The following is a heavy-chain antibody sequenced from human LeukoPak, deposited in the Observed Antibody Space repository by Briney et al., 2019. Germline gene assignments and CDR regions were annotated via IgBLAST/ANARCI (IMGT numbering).Heavy chain of an antibody. D-gene: IGHD5-18*01. CDR2: IYTSGST. V-gene: IGHV4-4*07. J-gene: IGHJ6*02. CDR1: GGSISSYY. Sequence: SETLSLTCTVSGGSISSYYWSWIRQPAGKGLEWIGRIYTSGSTNYNPSLKSRVTMSVDTSKNQFSLKLSSVTAADTAMYYCAGGYSYGYYYYYGMDVWGQGTTVTVSS. CDR3: AGGYSYGYYYYYGMDV.